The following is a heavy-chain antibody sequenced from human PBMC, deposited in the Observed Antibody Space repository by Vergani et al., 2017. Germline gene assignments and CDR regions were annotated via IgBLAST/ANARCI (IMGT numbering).Heavy chain of an antibody. CDR3: AKVCGSTSCPYGGGAFDV. CDR2: IKNNGGST. D-gene: IGHD2-2*01. V-gene: IGHV3-23*01. Sequence: QLLESGGGLIQPGGSLRLSCAASGFTFNSYAMTWVRQAPGKGLEWVSGIKNNGGSTYYADSVKGRFTISRDNSKNTLYLQMTDLRAEDTATYYCAKVCGSTSCPYGGGAFDVWGHGTMVTVSS. CDR1: GFTFNSYA. J-gene: IGHJ3*01.